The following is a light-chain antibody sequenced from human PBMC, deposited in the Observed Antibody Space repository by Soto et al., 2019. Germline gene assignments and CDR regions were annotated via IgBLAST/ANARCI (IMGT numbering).Light chain of an antibody. CDR1: HSVANNY. Sequence: IVLAQSPATLSLSPGERATISCRASHSVANNYLAWYQQKHGQAPRLIIFAASSRATGVPHRFTASGSGTDFTLTISRVEPEDFAVYFCQQYGSSLGVTFGGGTKVEIK. J-gene: IGKJ4*01. CDR2: AAS. CDR3: QQYGSSLGVT. V-gene: IGKV3-20*01.